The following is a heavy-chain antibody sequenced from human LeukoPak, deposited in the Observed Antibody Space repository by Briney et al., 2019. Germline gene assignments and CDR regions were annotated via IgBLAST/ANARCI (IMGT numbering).Heavy chain of an antibody. CDR1: GYTFTSYG. CDR2: ISAYNGNT. V-gene: IGHV1-18*01. CDR3: ARVGPYCSSTSCFRGFDP. D-gene: IGHD2-2*01. Sequence: VASVKVSCKASGYTFTSYGISWVRQAPGQGFEWMGWISAYNGNTNYAQKLQGRVTMTTDTSTSTAYMELRSLRSDDTAVYYCARVGPYCSSTSCFRGFDPWGQGTLVTVSS. J-gene: IGHJ5*02.